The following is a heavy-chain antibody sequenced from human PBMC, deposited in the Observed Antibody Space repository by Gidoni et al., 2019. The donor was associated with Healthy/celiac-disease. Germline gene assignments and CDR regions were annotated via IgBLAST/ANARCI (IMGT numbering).Heavy chain of an antibody. Sequence: EVQLLESGGGLVQPGGSLRLSCAASGFTFSSYAMSWVRQAPGKGLEWVPAISGSGGSTYYADSVKGRFTISRDNSKNTLYLQMNSLRAEDTAVYYCAKERDYSAGAGYNWFDPWGQGTLVTVSS. CDR2: ISGSGGST. D-gene: IGHD4-17*01. CDR3: AKERDYSAGAGYNWFDP. J-gene: IGHJ5*02. V-gene: IGHV3-23*01. CDR1: GFTFSSYA.